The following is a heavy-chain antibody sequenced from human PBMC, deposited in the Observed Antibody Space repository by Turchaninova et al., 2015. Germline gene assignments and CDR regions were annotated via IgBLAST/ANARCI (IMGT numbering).Heavy chain of an antibody. CDR1: GYTFTSYY. D-gene: IGHD3-16*01. CDR2: NNPTDGST. V-gene: IGHV1-46*01. J-gene: IGHJ4*02. Sequence: QVQLVQSGAEVKKPGASVKVSCKASGYTFTSYYLHWVRQAPGQGLEWMGINNPTDGSTSFHQKFQGRFPMTRDKSTSTXXMEXXXLRAEATXXXYCASDDLGXYPVXXWGQGTLVTXSS. CDR3: ASDDLGXYPVXX.